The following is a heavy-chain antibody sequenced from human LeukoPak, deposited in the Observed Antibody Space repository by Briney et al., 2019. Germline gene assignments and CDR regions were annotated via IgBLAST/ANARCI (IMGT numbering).Heavy chain of an antibody. CDR2: ITGSGDYT. V-gene: IGHV3-23*01. Sequence: GGSLRLSCAASGFTFSGYAMTWVRQAPGKGLEWVSSITGSGDYTYYIDSVKGRFTISRDNSKNILYLQMNSLRGEDTAQYYCAKDGLYYDGSAHVYYFDYWGQGTLVAVSS. CDR1: GFTFSGYA. J-gene: IGHJ4*02. CDR3: AKDGLYYDGSAHVYYFDY. D-gene: IGHD3-22*01.